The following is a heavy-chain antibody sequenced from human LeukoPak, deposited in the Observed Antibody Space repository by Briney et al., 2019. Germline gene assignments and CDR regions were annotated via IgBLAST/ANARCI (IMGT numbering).Heavy chain of an antibody. CDR2: IYSDGST. J-gene: IGHJ4*02. V-gene: IGHV3-66*01. Sequence: GGSLRLSCAASGFTLSSNYMSWVREAPGKGLERVSLIYSDGSTFYAGSVKVRFPISRDISKNTLFLQMNSLRAEDTAVYYSARVPAAGRELFDSWGQGTLVTVSS. D-gene: IGHD6-13*01. CDR1: GFTLSSNY. CDR3: ARVPAAGRELFDS.